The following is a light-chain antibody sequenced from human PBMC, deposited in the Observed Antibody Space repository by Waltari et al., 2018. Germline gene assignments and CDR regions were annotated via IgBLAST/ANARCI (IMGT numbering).Light chain of an antibody. CDR2: GAS. J-gene: IGKJ2*01. V-gene: IGKV3-20*01. CDR1: QSVSRSR. CDR3: QQFGSSVMYT. Sequence: EVGLTQSPGTLALSPGERATLSCRASQSVSRSRIAWYLHKPGQDPRLLIYGASGRATGIPDRFSGSGSGTDFTLTISRVEPEDFAVYYCQQFGSSVMYTFGQGTKLEIE.